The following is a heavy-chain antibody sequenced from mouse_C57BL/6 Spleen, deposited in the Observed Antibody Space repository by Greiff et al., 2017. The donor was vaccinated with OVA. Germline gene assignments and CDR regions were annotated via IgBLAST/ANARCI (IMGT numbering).Heavy chain of an antibody. J-gene: IGHJ4*01. CDR1: GYSITSGYY. V-gene: IGHV3-6*01. CDR2: ISYDGSN. D-gene: IGHD2-4*01. CDR3: AMGDYDEGDY. Sequence: EVKLVESGPGLVKPSQSLSLTCSVTGYSITSGYYWNWIRQFPGNKLEWMGYISYDGSNNYNPSLKNRISITRDTSKNQFFLKLNSVTTEDTATYYCAMGDYDEGDYWGQGTSVTVSS.